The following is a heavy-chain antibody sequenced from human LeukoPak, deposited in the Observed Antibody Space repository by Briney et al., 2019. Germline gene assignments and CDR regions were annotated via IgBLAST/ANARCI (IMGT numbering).Heavy chain of an antibody. J-gene: IGHJ3*02. CDR1: GGSISGYY. CDR3: ARGPNNYGDYYRLGAFDI. V-gene: IGHV4-59*12. CDR2: IYYSGST. D-gene: IGHD4-17*01. Sequence: SETLSLTCSVSGGSISGYYWSWIRQPPGKGLEWIGYIYYSGSTNYNPSLKSRVTISVDKSKNQFSLKLSSVTAADTAVYYCARGPNNYGDYYRLGAFDIWGQGTMVTVSS.